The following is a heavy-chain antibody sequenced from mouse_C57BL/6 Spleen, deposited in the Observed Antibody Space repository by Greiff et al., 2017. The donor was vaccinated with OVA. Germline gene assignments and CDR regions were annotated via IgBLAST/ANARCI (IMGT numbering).Heavy chain of an antibody. Sequence: QVQLQQPGAELVKPGASVKLSCKASGYTFTSYWMQWVRQRPGQGLEWIGEIDPSDSYTNYNQKFKGKATLTVDTSSSTAYMQLSSLTSEDSAVYYCALKDRGFAYWGQGTLVTVSA. V-gene: IGHV1-50*01. D-gene: IGHD2-14*01. CDR3: ALKDRGFAY. CDR2: IDPSDSYT. J-gene: IGHJ3*01. CDR1: GYTFTSYW.